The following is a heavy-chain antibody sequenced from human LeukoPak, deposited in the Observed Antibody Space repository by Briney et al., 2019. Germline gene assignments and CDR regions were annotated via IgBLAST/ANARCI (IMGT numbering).Heavy chain of an antibody. D-gene: IGHD6-13*01. CDR2: INHSGST. J-gene: IGHJ4*02. V-gene: IGHV4-34*01. Sequence: SETLSLTCAVYGGSFSGYYWSWIRQPPGKGLEWIGEINHSGSTNYNPSLKSRVTISVDTSKNQFSLKLSSVTAADTAVYYCARQKRASSSWYPVDYWGQGTLVTVSS. CDR3: ARQKRASSSWYPVDY. CDR1: GGSFSGYY.